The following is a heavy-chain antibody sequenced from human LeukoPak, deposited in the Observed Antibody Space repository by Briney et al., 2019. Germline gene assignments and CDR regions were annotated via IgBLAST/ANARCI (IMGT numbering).Heavy chain of an antibody. Sequence: GASVKVSCKASGYTFTSYYMHWVRQAPGQGLEWMGIINPSGGSTSYAQKFQGRVTVTRDMSTSTVYMELSSLRSEDTAVYSCARDLCGANSGAFDIWGQGTMVTVSS. CDR2: INPSGGST. V-gene: IGHV1-46*01. J-gene: IGHJ3*02. D-gene: IGHD4-23*01. CDR3: ARDLCGANSGAFDI. CDR1: GYTFTSYY.